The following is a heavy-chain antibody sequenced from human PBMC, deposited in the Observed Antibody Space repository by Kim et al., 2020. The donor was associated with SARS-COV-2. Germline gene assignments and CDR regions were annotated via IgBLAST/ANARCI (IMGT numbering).Heavy chain of an antibody. CDR1: GFTFSSYG. Sequence: GGSLRLSCAASGFTFSSYGMHWVRQAPGKGLEWVAVISYDGSNKYYADSVKGRFTISRDNSKNTLYLQMNSLRAEDTAVYYCARMYSSSWYGVPYYYYGMDVSGQVTTVTVSS. J-gene: IGHJ6*02. D-gene: IGHD6-13*01. CDR3: ARMYSSSWYGVPYYYYGMDV. V-gene: IGHV3-33*05. CDR2: ISYDGSNK.